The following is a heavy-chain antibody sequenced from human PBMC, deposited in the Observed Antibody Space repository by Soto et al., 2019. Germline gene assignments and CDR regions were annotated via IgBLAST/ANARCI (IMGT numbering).Heavy chain of an antibody. Sequence: PSETLSLTCVVSGGSFSTYYYNWIRQSPGKGLEWIGEINHSGSNNYSPSLKSRVTMSLDTSKNQFSLKLTSVTAADTASYYCVRDGTKKLRDRFEPWGRGILVTVSS. J-gene: IGHJ5*02. D-gene: IGHD1-26*01. CDR2: INHSGSN. V-gene: IGHV4-34*01. CDR1: GGSFSTYY. CDR3: VRDGTKKLRDRFEP.